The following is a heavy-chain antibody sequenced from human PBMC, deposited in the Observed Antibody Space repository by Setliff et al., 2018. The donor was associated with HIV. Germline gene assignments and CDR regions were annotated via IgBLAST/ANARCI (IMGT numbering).Heavy chain of an antibody. Sequence: SETLSLTCTVSGGSISSHYWGWIRQPPGKGLEWIGSINHSGNTYHSPSLKTRVTIPIDTSNKQFSLKLSSVTAAETAVYYCARGGLTAAGTLLLVGYFDYWGQGTLVTVSS. CDR2: INHSGNT. V-gene: IGHV4-39*01. CDR1: GGSISSHY. CDR3: ARGGLTAAGTLLLVGYFDY. J-gene: IGHJ4*02. D-gene: IGHD6-13*01.